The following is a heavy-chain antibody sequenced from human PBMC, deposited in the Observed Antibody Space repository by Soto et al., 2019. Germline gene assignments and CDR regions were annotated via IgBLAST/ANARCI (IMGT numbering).Heavy chain of an antibody. CDR3: AKDPAVAGTEGIDY. Sequence: GGSLRLSCAASGFTFSSYAMSWVRQAPGKGLEWVSAISGSGGSTYYADSVKGRFTISRDNSKNTLYLQMNSLRAEDTAVYYCAKDPAVAGTEGIDYWGQGTLVTVSS. CDR1: GFTFSSYA. D-gene: IGHD6-19*01. V-gene: IGHV3-23*01. J-gene: IGHJ4*02. CDR2: ISGSGGST.